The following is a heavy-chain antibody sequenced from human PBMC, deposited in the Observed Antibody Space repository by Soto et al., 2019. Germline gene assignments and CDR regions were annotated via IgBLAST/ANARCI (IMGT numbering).Heavy chain of an antibody. CDR3: ARGQRFSDWFDP. D-gene: IGHD3-3*01. CDR1: GGSMTSYY. Sequence: LSLTCTVSGGSMTSYYWTWIRQPAGKGLEWIGRVYSSGGTHYNPSLKSRVTISLDTSKNQFSLRLLSVTDADAAVYFCARGQRFSDWFDPWGQGTLVTVSS. V-gene: IGHV4-4*07. J-gene: IGHJ5*02. CDR2: VYSSGGT.